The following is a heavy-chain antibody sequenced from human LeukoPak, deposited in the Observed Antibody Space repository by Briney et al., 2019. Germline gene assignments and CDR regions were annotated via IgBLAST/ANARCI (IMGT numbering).Heavy chain of an antibody. CDR3: AREGTSGTHLNWFDP. J-gene: IGHJ5*02. D-gene: IGHD1-1*01. CDR2: IYGSGST. V-gene: IGHV4-59*01. Sequence: SETLSLTCTVSGCSISSYYWSWIRQPPGKGLEWIGHIYGSGSTNYNPSLKSRVTLSVDTSKNQFSLKLSSVTAADTAVYYCAREGTSGTHLNWFDPWGQGTLVTVSS. CDR1: GCSISSYY.